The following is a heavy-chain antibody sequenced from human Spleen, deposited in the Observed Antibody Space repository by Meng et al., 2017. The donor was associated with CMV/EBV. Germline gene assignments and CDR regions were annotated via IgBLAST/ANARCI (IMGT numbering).Heavy chain of an antibody. V-gene: IGHV3-30*03. CDR1: GGSVSSGSYY. CDR3: ARVDTAMAKMFDY. Sequence: LSLTCTVSGGSVSSGSYYWSWIRQPPGKGLEWVAVISYDGSNKYYADSVKGRFTISRDNSKNTLYLQMNSLRAEDTAVYYCARVDTAMAKMFDYWGQGTLVTVSS. J-gene: IGHJ4*02. CDR2: ISYDGSNK. D-gene: IGHD5-18*01.